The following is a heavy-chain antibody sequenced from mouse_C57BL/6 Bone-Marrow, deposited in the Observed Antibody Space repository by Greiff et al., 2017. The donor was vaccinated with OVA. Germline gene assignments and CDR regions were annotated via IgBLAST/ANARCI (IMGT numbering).Heavy chain of an antibody. CDR2: INPNNGGT. CDR1: GYTFTDYY. D-gene: IGHD2-5*01. V-gene: IGHV1-26*01. J-gene: IGHJ1*03. Sequence: EVQLQQSGPELVKPGASVKISCKASGYTFTDYYMNWVKQSHGKSLEWIGDINPNNGGTSYNQKFKGKATLTVDKSSSTAYMELRSLTSEDSAVYYCAKSDLFSNAWSYWYFDVWGTGTTVTVSS. CDR3: AKSDLFSNAWSYWYFDV.